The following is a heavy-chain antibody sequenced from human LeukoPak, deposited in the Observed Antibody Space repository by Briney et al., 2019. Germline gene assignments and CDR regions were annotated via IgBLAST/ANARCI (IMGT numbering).Heavy chain of an antibody. D-gene: IGHD6-13*01. Sequence: SVKVSCKASGGTFSSYAISWVRQAPGQGLEWMGGIIPIFGTANYAQKFQGRVTITTDETTSTAYMELSSLRSEDTAVYYCARDTTNRGAAGTPKYFQHWGQGTLVTVSS. J-gene: IGHJ1*01. CDR1: GGTFSSYA. CDR2: IIPIFGTA. CDR3: ARDTTNRGAAGTPKYFQH. V-gene: IGHV1-69*05.